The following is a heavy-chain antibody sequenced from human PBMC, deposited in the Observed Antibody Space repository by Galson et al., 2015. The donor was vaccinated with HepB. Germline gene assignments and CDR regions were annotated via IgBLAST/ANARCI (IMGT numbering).Heavy chain of an antibody. V-gene: IGHV3-49*03. CDR2: IRSNTYGGTT. D-gene: IGHD1-7*01. J-gene: IGHJ4*02. CDR1: RLSFGDYA. Sequence: SLRLSCAVSRLSFGDYAMSWFRRAPGKGLEWVGFIRSNTYGGTTKYAASLKGRFSISRDDSKSIAYLQMNSLKTEDTAVYFCTSGNFDGRYDFWGQGTRVPVTS. CDR3: TSGNFDGRYDF.